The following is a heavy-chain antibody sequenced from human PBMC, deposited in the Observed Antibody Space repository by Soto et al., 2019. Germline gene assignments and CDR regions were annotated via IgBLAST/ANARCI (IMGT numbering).Heavy chain of an antibody. V-gene: IGHV2-70*04. CDR1: VFSLSTSGMR. J-gene: IGHJ6*02. CDR3: ARAPAGDCKNGLDV. CDR2: IDWDDDK. D-gene: IGHD2-21*02. Sequence: SGPTLVNPTQTLTLTCTFSVFSLSTSGMRVSWIRQPPGKALEWLARIDWDDDKFYSTSLRTRLTISKDTSKNRVVLTMANVGPVDTATYYCARAPAGDCKNGLDVWGQGTTVTVS.